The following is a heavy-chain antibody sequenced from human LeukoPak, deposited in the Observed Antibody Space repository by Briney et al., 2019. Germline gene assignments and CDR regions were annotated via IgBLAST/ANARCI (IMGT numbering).Heavy chain of an antibody. V-gene: IGHV3-15*01. CDR2: IKSKTDGGTT. Sequence: GGSLRLSCTASGFTFGDYVMNWVRQAPGKGLEWVGRIKSKTDGGTTDYAAPVKGRFTISRDDSKNTLYLQMNSLKTEDTAVYYCTTDYYDYVWGSYRQSDYFDYWGQGTLVTVSS. CDR3: TTDYYDYVWGSYRQSDYFDY. D-gene: IGHD3-16*02. CDR1: GFTFGDYV. J-gene: IGHJ4*02.